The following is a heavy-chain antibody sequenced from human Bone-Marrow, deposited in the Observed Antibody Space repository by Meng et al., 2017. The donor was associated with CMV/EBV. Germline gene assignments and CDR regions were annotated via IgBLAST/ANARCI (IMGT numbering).Heavy chain of an antibody. D-gene: IGHD6-13*01. CDR3: AKNAAAGIYWYFDL. V-gene: IGHV3-9*01. Sequence: SLKISCAASGFTFSRYWMSWVRQVPGKGLEWVSGITWDSGTIAYADSVKGRFTIARDNAKNALYLQMNSLRAEDTTLYYCAKNAAAGIYWYFDLWGRGTLVTVSS. CDR2: ITWDSGTI. J-gene: IGHJ2*01. CDR1: GFTFSRYW.